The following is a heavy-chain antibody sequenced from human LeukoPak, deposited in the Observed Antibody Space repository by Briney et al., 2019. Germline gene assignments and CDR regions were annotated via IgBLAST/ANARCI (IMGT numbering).Heavy chain of an antibody. CDR1: GFTFSTCG. Sequence: GGSLRLSCTASGFTFSTCGMSWVRQAPGKGLEWVSYITTSSSTIYYADSVRGRFTISRDNAKNSLYLQMNSLRAEDTAVYYCARDQRYCSSSSCPWEPFDYWGQGTLVTVSS. J-gene: IGHJ4*02. V-gene: IGHV3-48*04. CDR2: ITTSSSTI. CDR3: ARDQRYCSSSSCPWEPFDY. D-gene: IGHD2-2*01.